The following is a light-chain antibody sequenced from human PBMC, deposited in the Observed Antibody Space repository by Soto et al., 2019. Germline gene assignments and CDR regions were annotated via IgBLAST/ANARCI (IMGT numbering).Light chain of an antibody. CDR2: LNSDGSH. CDR3: QTWGTGILV. Sequence: QAVVTQSPSASASLGASVKLTCTLSSGHSSYAIAWHQQLPEKGPRFLMKLNSDGSHSKGDGIPDRFSGSSSGAERYLSISSLQSEDEADYYCQTWGTGILVFGGGTKLTVL. J-gene: IGLJ2*01. CDR1: SGHSSYA. V-gene: IGLV4-69*01.